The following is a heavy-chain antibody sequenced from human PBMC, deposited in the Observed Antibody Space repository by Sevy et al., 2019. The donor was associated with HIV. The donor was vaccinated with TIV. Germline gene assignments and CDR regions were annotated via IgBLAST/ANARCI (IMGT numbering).Heavy chain of an antibody. CDR3: ARSSLNSGAFDI. D-gene: IGHD3-10*01. Sequence: GGSLRLSCAASGFTISSNYMSWVRQAPGKGLEWVSVIYSGGSTYYADSVKGRFTISRDNSKNTLYLQMNSLRAEDTAVYYCARSSLNSGAFDIWGQGTMVTVSS. J-gene: IGHJ3*02. CDR2: IYSGGST. V-gene: IGHV3-53*01. CDR1: GFTISSNY.